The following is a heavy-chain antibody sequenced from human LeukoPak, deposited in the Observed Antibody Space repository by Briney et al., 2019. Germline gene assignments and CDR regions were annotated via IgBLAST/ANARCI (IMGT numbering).Heavy chain of an antibody. Sequence: SVKVSCKASGGTFSSYAISWVRQAPGQGLEWMGRINTILGIANYAQKFQGRVTITADKSTSTAYMELSSLGSKDTAVYYCARDGPHGYGDYYYYGMDVWGQGTTVTVSS. J-gene: IGHJ6*02. V-gene: IGHV1-69*04. CDR1: GGTFSSYA. D-gene: IGHD4-17*01. CDR2: INTILGIA. CDR3: ARDGPHGYGDYYYYGMDV.